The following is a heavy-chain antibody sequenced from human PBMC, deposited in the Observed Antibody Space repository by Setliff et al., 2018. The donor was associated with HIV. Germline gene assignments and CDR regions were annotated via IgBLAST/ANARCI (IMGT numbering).Heavy chain of an antibody. Sequence: PGESLKISCKASGDKSMTYWIGWVRQMPGKGLEWMGIIFPGDSDTKYSPSFEGQVTISAGKSINTAYLQWTSLRASDTAMYYCAKHMVRGAITGEAFDVWGQGTMVTVSS. CDR1: GDKSMTYW. J-gene: IGHJ3*01. CDR3: AKHMVRGAITGEAFDV. D-gene: IGHD3-10*01. V-gene: IGHV5-51*01. CDR2: IFPGDSDT.